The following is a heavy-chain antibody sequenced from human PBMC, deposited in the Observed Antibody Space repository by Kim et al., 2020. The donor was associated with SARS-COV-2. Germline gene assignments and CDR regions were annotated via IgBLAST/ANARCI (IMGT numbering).Heavy chain of an antibody. Sequence: GGSLRLSCAVSGFTFGTYCMSWVRQAPGKGLEWVAIIKEDGSEKYYLDSVRGRFTISRDTATNSLFLHMNGLRAEETAVYYCARDSRVDYSDYMCLNYAGGGFDYWGQGTLVTVSS. CDR3: ARDSRVDYSDYMCLNYAGGGFDY. J-gene: IGHJ4*02. CDR1: GFTFGTYC. V-gene: IGHV3-7*01. CDR2: IKEDGSEK. D-gene: IGHD3-16*01.